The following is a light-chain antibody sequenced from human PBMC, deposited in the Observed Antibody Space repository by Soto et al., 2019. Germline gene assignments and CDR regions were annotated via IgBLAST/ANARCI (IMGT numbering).Light chain of an antibody. CDR1: QSVSRY. J-gene: IGKJ4*01. V-gene: IGKV3-11*01. CDR2: DAS. CDR3: QQRSSWPLT. Sequence: EIVLTQSPATLSLSPGERATLSCRSSQSVSRYLAWYQQKPGQAPRLLIYDASNRATGIPARFSGSGSGTDFALTISSLEPEDFAVYFCQQRSSWPLTFGGGTKVDNK.